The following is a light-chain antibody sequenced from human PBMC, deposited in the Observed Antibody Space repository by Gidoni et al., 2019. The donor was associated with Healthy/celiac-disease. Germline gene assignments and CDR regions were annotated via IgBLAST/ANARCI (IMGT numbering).Light chain of an antibody. J-gene: IGKJ1*01. CDR3: QQYGSSRGT. Sequence: DIVFTQSPGTLSLSPGERATLSCRASQSVSSSYLAWYQQKPGQAPRLLIYGASSRATGIPDRCSGSGSGTDFTLTISRLEPEDFAVYYCQQYGSSRGTFGQGTKVEIK. CDR1: QSVSSSY. V-gene: IGKV3-20*01. CDR2: GAS.